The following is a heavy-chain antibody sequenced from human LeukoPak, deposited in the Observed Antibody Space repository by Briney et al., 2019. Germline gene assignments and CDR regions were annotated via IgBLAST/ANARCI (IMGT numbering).Heavy chain of an antibody. CDR2: MNPNSGNT. J-gene: IGHJ4*02. Sequence: ASVKVSCKASGYTFTSYDINWVRQATGQGLEWMGWMNPNSGNTGYAQKFQGRVTITRNTSISTAYMELSSLRSEDTAVYYCARDLTVGATNGYWGQGTLVTVSS. CDR3: ARDLTVGATNGY. CDR1: GYTFTSYD. D-gene: IGHD1-26*01. V-gene: IGHV1-8*03.